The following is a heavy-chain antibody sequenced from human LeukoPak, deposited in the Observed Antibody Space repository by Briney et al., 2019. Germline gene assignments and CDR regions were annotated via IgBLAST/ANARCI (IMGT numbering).Heavy chain of an antibody. CDR3: ARVRYGSGSYYFDN. V-gene: IGHV4-39*07. CDR2: IYYSGST. D-gene: IGHD3-10*01. J-gene: IGHJ4*02. CDR1: GGSISSSGYY. Sequence: PSETLSLTCTVSGGSISSSGYYWGWIRQPPGKGLEWIGSIYYSGSTYYNPSLKSRVTISVGTSKNQFSLKLSSVTAADTAVYYCARVRYGSGSYYFDNWGQGTLVTVSS.